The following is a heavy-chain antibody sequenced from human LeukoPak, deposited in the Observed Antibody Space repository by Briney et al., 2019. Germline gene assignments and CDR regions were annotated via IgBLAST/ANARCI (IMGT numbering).Heavy chain of an antibody. CDR2: IYYSGNT. CDR1: GGSISSGDYY. J-gene: IGHJ4*02. D-gene: IGHD3-22*01. CDR3: ASYYYDSGGYYFDC. Sequence: SQTLSLTCTVSGGSISSGDYYWSWIRQHPGKGLEWTGYIYYSGNTFYNASLKSRVTISVDTPKNQFSLKLSSVTAADTAVYFCASYYYDSGGYYFDCWGQGTLVTVSS. V-gene: IGHV4-31*03.